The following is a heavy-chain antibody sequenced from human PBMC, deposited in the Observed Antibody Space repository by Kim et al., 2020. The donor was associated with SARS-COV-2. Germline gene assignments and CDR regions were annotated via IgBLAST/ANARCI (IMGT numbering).Heavy chain of an antibody. CDR2: INHSGST. D-gene: IGHD3-3*02. Sequence: SETLSLTCAVYGGSFSGYYWSWIRQPPGKGLEWIGEINHSGSTNYNPSLKSRVTISVDTSKNQFSLKLSSVTAADTAVYYCARGRVPHYDIWGQGTMVTV. CDR1: GGSFSGYY. J-gene: IGHJ3*02. CDR3: ARGRVPHYDI. V-gene: IGHV4-34*01.